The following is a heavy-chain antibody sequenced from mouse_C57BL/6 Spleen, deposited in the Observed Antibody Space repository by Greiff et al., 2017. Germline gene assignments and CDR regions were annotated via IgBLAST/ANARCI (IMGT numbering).Heavy chain of an antibody. CDR3: ARAPPGYYFDY. CDR2: IYPGGGYT. V-gene: IGHV1-63*01. CDR1: GYTFTNYW. J-gene: IGHJ2*01. D-gene: IGHD4-1*01. Sequence: QVQLKQSGAELVRPGTSVKMSCKASGYTFTNYWIGWAKQRPGHGLEWIGDIYPGGGYTNYNEKFKGKATLTADKSSSTAYMQFSSLTSEDSAIYYCARAPPGYYFDYWGQGTTLTVSS.